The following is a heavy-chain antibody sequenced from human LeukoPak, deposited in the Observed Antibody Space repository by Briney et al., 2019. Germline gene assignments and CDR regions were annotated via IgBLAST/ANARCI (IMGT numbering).Heavy chain of an antibody. J-gene: IGHJ4*02. Sequence: GGSLRLSCSASGFTFSSYAMHWVRQAPGKGLEYVSAISSNGGSTYYADSVKGRFTISRDNSKNTLYLQMNSLRAEDTAVYYCAKVPGLSRTGYFDYWGQGTLVTVSS. CDR2: ISSNGGST. CDR1: GFTFSSYA. D-gene: IGHD1-1*01. V-gene: IGHV3-64*04. CDR3: AKVPGLSRTGYFDY.